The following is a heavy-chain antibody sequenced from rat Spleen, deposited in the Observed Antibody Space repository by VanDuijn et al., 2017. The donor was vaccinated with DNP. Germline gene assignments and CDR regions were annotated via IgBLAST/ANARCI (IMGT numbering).Heavy chain of an antibody. CDR1: GFSLISNS. Sequence: QVQLKESGPGLVQPSQTLSLTCTVSGFSLISNSVHWVRQPPGKGLEWVGTIWSGGSTDYNSALKSRLTISRDTSKSQVFLKMNSLQTEDTAIYFCTRGFDYWGQGVMVTVSS. CDR3: TRGFDY. CDR2: IWSGGST. J-gene: IGHJ2*01. V-gene: IGHV2-1*01.